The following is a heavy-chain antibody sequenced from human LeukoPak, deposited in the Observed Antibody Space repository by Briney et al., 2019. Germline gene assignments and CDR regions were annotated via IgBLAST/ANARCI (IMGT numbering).Heavy chain of an antibody. CDR3: ARDRGWKAFDI. D-gene: IGHD1-1*01. Sequence: PSETLSLTCTVSGGSISSSSYYWGWIRQPPGKGLEWIGSIYYSGSTYYNPSLKSRVTISVDTSKNQFSLKLSSVTAADTAVYYCARDRGWKAFDIWGQGTMVTVSS. CDR2: IYYSGST. J-gene: IGHJ3*02. V-gene: IGHV4-39*07. CDR1: GGSISSSSYY.